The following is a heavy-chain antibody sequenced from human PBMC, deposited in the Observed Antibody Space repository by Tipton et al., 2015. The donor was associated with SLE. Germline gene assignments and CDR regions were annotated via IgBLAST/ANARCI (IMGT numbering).Heavy chain of an antibody. CDR2: IYYSGNT. CDR3: ARQAVAGTSYFDY. V-gene: IGHV4-39*07. J-gene: IGHJ4*02. D-gene: IGHD6-19*01. Sequence: TLSLTCTVSGGSISSYYWGWIRQPPGKGLEWIGSIYYSGNTYYNPSLKSQVTISVDTSKNQFSLKLNSVTAADTAVYYCARQAVAGTSYFDYWGQGTLVTVSP. CDR1: GGSISSYY.